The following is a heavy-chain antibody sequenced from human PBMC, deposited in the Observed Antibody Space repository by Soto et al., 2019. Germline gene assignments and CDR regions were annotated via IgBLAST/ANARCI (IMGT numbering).Heavy chain of an antibody. CDR3: AKSIPRSCSGGSCDY. Sequence: GGSLRLSCAASGFTFSSYAMSWVRQAPGKVLEWVSAISGSGGSTYYADSVKGRFTISRDNSKNTLYLQMNSLRAEDTAVYYCAKSIPRSCSGGSCDYWGQGTLVTVSS. D-gene: IGHD2-15*01. CDR2: ISGSGGST. V-gene: IGHV3-23*01. CDR1: GFTFSSYA. J-gene: IGHJ4*02.